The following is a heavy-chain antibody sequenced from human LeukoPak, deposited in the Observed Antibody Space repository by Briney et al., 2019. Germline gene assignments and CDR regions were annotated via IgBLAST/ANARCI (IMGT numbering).Heavy chain of an antibody. CDR3: ARDRPDFDAFDI. CDR1: GFTSSSYA. J-gene: IGHJ3*02. CDR2: ISGSGGST. Sequence: GGSLRLSCAASGFTSSSYAMSWVRQAPGKGLEWVSAISGSGGSTYYADSVKGRFTISRDNSKNTLYLQMNSLRAEDTAVYYCARDRPDFDAFDIWGQGTMVTVSS. V-gene: IGHV3-23*01.